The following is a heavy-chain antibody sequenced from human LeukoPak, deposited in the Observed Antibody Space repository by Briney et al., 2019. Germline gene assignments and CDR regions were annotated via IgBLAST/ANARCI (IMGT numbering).Heavy chain of an antibody. CDR2: ISGSGGST. Sequence: PGGSLRLSCAASGFTFSNYAVSWVRQAPGKGLEWVSAISGSGGSTYYADSVKGRFAISRDNSKNTLYLQMNSLRAEDTAVYYCARDYDSTVTTIDNWGQGTLVTVSS. CDR3: ARDYDSTVTTIDN. D-gene: IGHD4-17*01. J-gene: IGHJ4*02. V-gene: IGHV3-23*01. CDR1: GFTFSNYA.